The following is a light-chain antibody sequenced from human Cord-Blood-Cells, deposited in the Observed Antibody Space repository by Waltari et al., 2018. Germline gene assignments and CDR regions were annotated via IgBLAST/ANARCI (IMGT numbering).Light chain of an antibody. CDR2: GAS. CDR3: QQYNNWPRT. J-gene: IGKJ1*01. CDR1: QSVSSN. Sequence: EILMTHPPATLSGSPGERASRSCRPSQSVSSNLAWYQQKPGQPPRLLIYGASTRDTGIPARFSGSGSGTEFTLTISSLQSEDLAVYYCQQYNNWPRTFGQGTKVEIK. V-gene: IGKV3-15*01.